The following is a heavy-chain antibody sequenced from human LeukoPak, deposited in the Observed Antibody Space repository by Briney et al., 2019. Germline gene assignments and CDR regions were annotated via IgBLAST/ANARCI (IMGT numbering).Heavy chain of an antibody. CDR1: GYTFTSYG. Sequence: GASVKVSCKASGYTFTSYGISWVRQAPGQGLEWMGWISAYNGNTNYAQKLQGRVTMTTDTSTSTAYMELRSLRSDDTAVYYCARGGLGYCSGGSCLRADVLDYWGQGTLVTVSS. V-gene: IGHV1-18*01. J-gene: IGHJ4*02. CDR2: ISAYNGNT. D-gene: IGHD2-15*01. CDR3: ARGGLGYCSGGSCLRADVLDY.